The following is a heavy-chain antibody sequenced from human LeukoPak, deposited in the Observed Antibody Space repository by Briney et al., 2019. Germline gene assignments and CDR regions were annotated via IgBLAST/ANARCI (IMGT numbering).Heavy chain of an antibody. J-gene: IGHJ5*02. CDR3: ARNLIGYCSSTSCYAGGVVDP. Sequence: SGTLSLTCAVSGGSINSGSYYWSWIRQPAGKGLEWIGYIYYSGSTNYNPSLKSRVTISVDTSKNQFSLKLSSVTAADTAVYYCARNLIGYCSSTSCYAGGVVDPWGQGTLVTVSS. V-gene: IGHV4-61*10. CDR1: GGSINSGSYY. CDR2: IYYSGST. D-gene: IGHD2-2*01.